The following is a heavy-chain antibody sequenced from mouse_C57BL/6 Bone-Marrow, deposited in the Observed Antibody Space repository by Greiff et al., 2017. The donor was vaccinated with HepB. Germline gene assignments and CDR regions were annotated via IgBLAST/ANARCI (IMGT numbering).Heavy chain of an antibody. CDR2: IDPSDSYT. CDR1: GYTFTSYW. V-gene: IGHV1-59*01. J-gene: IGHJ3*01. D-gene: IGHD2-4*01. CDR3: ASRGGFYYDYDWFAY. Sequence: QVQLQQPGAELVRPGTSVKLSCKASGYTFTSYWMHWVKQSPGQGLEWIGVIDPSDSYTNYNQKFKGKATLTVDTSSSTAYMQLSSLTSEDSAVYYCASRGGFYYDYDWFAYWGQGTLVTVSA.